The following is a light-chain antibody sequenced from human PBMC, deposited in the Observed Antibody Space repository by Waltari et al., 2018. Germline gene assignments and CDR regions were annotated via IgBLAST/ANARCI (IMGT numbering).Light chain of an antibody. CDR2: TGN. V-gene: IGLV1-44*01. CDR3: AAWDDSLNGYV. J-gene: IGLJ1*01. Sequence: QSVLTQPPSASGTPGQRVTISCSGRNSNIGTNIVNWYQHLPETAPRVLIPTGNHRASGVPDRFSGSKSGTSASLAISGLQSEDEADYFCAAWDDSLNGYVFGTGTKVTVL. CDR1: NSNIGTNI.